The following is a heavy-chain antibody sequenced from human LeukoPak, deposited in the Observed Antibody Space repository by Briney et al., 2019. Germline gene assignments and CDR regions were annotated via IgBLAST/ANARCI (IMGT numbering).Heavy chain of an antibody. D-gene: IGHD3-10*02. J-gene: IGHJ6*04. CDR1: GFTFSSYA. V-gene: IGHV3-48*03. CDR2: ISSSGSTI. CDR3: AELGITMVGGV. Sequence: GGSLRLSCAASGFTFSSYAMSWVRQAPGKGLEWVSYISSSGSTIYYADSVKGRFTISRDNAKNSLYLQMNSLRAEDTAVYYCAELGITMVGGVWGKGTTVTISS.